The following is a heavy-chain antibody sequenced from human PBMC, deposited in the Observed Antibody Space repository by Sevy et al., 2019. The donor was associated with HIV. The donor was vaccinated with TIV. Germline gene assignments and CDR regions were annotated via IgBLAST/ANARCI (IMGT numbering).Heavy chain of an antibody. Sequence: GGSLRLSCAASGFTFSSYAMHWVRQAPGKGLEWVAIISYDGSDKYYADSVKGRFTISRDNSKSTMYLQINSLRAEDTAVYYCARDQHDYGGNIRTGWFDPWGQGTLVTVSS. D-gene: IGHD4-17*01. V-gene: IGHV3-30-3*01. J-gene: IGHJ5*02. CDR2: ISYDGSDK. CDR3: ARDQHDYGGNIRTGWFDP. CDR1: GFTFSSYA.